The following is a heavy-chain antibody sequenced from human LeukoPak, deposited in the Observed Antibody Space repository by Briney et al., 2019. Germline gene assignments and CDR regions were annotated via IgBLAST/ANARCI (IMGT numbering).Heavy chain of an antibody. D-gene: IGHD1-26*01. CDR2: ISYDGSTQ. V-gene: IGHV3-30*09. Sequence: GGSLRLSCAASGFTFSSYAMHWVRQAPGKGLEWVAVISYDGSTQYYPDSVKGRFAISRDNSKNTLYLQMNSLRAEDTAVYYCGSGRRNSGSYYVFDYWGQGTLVTVSS. CDR3: GSGRRNSGSYYVFDY. CDR1: GFTFSSYA. J-gene: IGHJ4*02.